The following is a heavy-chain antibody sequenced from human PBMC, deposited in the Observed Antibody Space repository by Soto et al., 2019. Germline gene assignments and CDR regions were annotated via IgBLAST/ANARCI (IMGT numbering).Heavy chain of an antibody. J-gene: IGHJ2*01. CDR1: GFTFSSYA. D-gene: IGHD5-18*01. CDR3: ASDPLCGTAMLLWYFDL. V-gene: IGHV3-30-3*01. Sequence: QVQLVESGGGVVQPGRSLRLSCAASGFTFSSYAMHWVRQAPGKGLEWVAVISYDGSNKYYADSVKGRFTISNDNSKNTLYLHMTSLCAQDTAVYYCASDPLCGTAMLLWYFDLWGRGTLVTVSS. CDR2: ISYDGSNK.